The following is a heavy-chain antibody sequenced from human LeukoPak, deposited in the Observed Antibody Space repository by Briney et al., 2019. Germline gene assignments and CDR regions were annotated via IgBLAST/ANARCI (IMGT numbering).Heavy chain of an antibody. V-gene: IGHV6-1*01. J-gene: IGHJ6*02. CDR3: ARDSYYYDSSGYYYDGVNGMDV. CDR1: GDSVSSNSVA. D-gene: IGHD3-22*01. Sequence: SQTLSLTCAISGDSVSSNSVAWNWIRQSPSRGLEWLGRTYYRSKWYNNYAVSVRSRITINPDTSKNQFSLQLNSVTPEDTAVYYCARDSYYYDSSGYYYDGVNGMDVWGQGTTVTVSS. CDR2: TYYRSKWYN.